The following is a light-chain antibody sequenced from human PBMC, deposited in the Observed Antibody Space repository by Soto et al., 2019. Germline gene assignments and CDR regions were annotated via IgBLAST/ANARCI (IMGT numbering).Light chain of an antibody. Sequence: DIQMTQSPSTLSASVGDRVTITCRASQSISDWLAWYQQKPGKAPKLLIYKASSFESGVPSRFSGSGSGTEFTLTISSLQPDDFATYYCQQYNTYSREFGQGTKVEIK. CDR1: QSISDW. J-gene: IGKJ1*01. CDR2: KAS. V-gene: IGKV1-5*03. CDR3: QQYNTYSRE.